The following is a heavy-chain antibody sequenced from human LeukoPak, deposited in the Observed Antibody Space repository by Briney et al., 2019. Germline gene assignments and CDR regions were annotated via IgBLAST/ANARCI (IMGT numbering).Heavy chain of an antibody. V-gene: IGHV4-34*01. Sequence: PSETLSLTCAVYGGSFSDYYWSWIRQPPGKGLEWIGEINHSGSTNYNPSLKSRVTISVDTSKNQFSLKLSSVTAADTAVYYCARGGPLYYSMIVVVKYYFDYWGQGTLVTVSS. CDR1: GGSFSDYY. J-gene: IGHJ4*02. CDR2: INHSGST. CDR3: ARGGPLYYSMIVVVKYYFDY. D-gene: IGHD3-22*01.